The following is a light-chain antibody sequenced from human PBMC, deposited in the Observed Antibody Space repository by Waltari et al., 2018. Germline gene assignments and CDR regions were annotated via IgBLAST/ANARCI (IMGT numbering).Light chain of an antibody. CDR2: DVS. Sequence: QAALPQPPSVSGSPGQSVTISCTGTSSDIGGYNYVSWYQQHPGKAPKLMIYDVSKRPSGSSDRFSGTKSGSTASLTISGLQTQDEADYSFSSYSGSNTFLFGGGTRLTVL. V-gene: IGLV2-11*01. J-gene: IGLJ2*01. CDR3: SSYSGSNTFL. CDR1: SSDIGGYNY.